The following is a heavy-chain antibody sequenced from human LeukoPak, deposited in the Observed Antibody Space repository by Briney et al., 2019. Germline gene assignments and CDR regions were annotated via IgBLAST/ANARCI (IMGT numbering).Heavy chain of an antibody. CDR3: ARHYRSSGWYVWDY. CDR1: GGSISSSSYY. D-gene: IGHD6-19*01. CDR2: IYYSGST. V-gene: IGHV4-61*05. Sequence: PSETLSLTCTVSGGSISSSSYYWSWIRQPPGKGLEWIGYIYYSGSTNYNPSLKSRVTISVDTSKNQFSLKLSSVTAADTAVYYCARHYRSSGWYVWDYWGQGTLVTVSS. J-gene: IGHJ4*02.